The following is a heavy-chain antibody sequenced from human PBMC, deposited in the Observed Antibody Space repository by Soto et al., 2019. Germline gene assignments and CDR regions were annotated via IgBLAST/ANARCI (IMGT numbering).Heavy chain of an antibody. CDR1: GFTFSSYA. D-gene: IGHD2-15*01. CDR3: ARDCSGGSCYTIS. Sequence: QVQLVESGGGVVQPGRSLRLSCAASGFTFSSYAMHWVRQAPGKGLEWVAVISYDGSNKYYADSVKGRFTISRDNSKNTLYLQRNSLRAEDTAVYYCARDCSGGSCYTISWGQGTLVTVSS. V-gene: IGHV3-30-3*01. CDR2: ISYDGSNK. J-gene: IGHJ5*02.